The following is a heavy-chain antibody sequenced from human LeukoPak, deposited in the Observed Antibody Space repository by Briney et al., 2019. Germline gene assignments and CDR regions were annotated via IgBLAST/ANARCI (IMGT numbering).Heavy chain of an antibody. J-gene: IGHJ6*02. D-gene: IGHD6-13*01. V-gene: IGHV3-23*01. CDR1: GFTFSSYA. Sequence: GGSLRLSCAASGFTFSSYAMSWVRQAPGKGLEWVSAISGSGGSTYYADSVKGRFTISRDNSKNTLYLQMNSLRAEDTAVYYCARSDQEQLAPIFSYDYYGMDVWGQGTTVTVSS. CDR3: ARSDQEQLAPIFSYDYYGMDV. CDR2: ISGSGGST.